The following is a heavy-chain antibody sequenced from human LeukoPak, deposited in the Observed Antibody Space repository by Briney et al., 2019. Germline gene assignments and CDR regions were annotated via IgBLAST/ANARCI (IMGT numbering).Heavy chain of an antibody. CDR3: ARYSYGGEDWFDP. CDR2: IYYSGTT. CDR1: GGSISSSRYY. Sequence: SETLSLTCAVSGGSISSSRYYWAWIRQPPGKGPEWIGSIYYSGTTYYSPSLKSRVTIFLDAPKNQFSLKLTSLTAADTAVYYCARYSYGGEDWFDPWGQGTLVTVSS. J-gene: IGHJ5*02. D-gene: IGHD5-18*01. V-gene: IGHV4-39*01.